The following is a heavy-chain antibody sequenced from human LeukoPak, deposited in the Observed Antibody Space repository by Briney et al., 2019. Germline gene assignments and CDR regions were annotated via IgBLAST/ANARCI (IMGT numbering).Heavy chain of an antibody. J-gene: IGHJ4*02. V-gene: IGHV5-51*01. Sequence: GASLQISCKGSGSIFTNYWIAWVRQPPGEGLEWMGITYPGDSDTRYSPSFQGQVTISADKSISTAYLQWSSLKASDTAIYYCARRTDSLVYFDYWGQGTLVTVSS. D-gene: IGHD5-18*01. CDR2: TYPGDSDT. CDR3: ARRTDSLVYFDY. CDR1: GSIFTNYW.